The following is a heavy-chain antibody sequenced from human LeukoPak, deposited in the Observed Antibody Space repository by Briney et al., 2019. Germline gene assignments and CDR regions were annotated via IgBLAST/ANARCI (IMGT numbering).Heavy chain of an antibody. V-gene: IGHV1-69*13. J-gene: IGHJ6*02. CDR3: ARAMGGSGSYYNEFYYGMDV. Sequence: ASVKVSCTASGGTFSSYAISWVRQAPGQGLEWMGGIIPIFGTANYAQKFQGRVTITADESTSTAYMELSSLRSEDTAVYYCARAMGGSGSYYNEFYYGMDVWGQGTTVTVSS. CDR2: IIPIFGTA. CDR1: GGTFSSYA. D-gene: IGHD3-10*01.